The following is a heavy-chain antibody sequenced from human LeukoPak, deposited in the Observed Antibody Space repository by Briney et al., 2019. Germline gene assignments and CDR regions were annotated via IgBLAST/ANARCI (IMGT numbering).Heavy chain of an antibody. CDR2: IYYSGST. Sequence: SETLSLTCTVSGGSISSYYWSWIRQPPGKGLEWIRYIYYSGSTNYNPSLKSRVTISVDTSKNQFSLKLSSVTAADTAVYYCARETYYYDSSAGAWFDPWGQGTLVTVSS. J-gene: IGHJ5*02. V-gene: IGHV4-59*01. D-gene: IGHD3-22*01. CDR3: ARETYYYDSSAGAWFDP. CDR1: GGSISSYY.